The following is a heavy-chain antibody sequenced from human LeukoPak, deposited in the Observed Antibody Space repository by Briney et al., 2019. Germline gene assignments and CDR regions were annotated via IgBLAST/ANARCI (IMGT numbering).Heavy chain of an antibody. V-gene: IGHV3-23*01. Sequence: GGSLRLSCAASGFNFGSYSMTWVRQAPGKGLEWVSVISADSATTFYADSVKGRFTISRDNAKNSLYLQMNSLRAEDTALYYCAKDGAPYYGSGSYYGYWGQGTLVTVSS. CDR3: AKDGAPYYGSGSYYGY. J-gene: IGHJ4*02. D-gene: IGHD3-10*01. CDR1: GFNFGSYS. CDR2: ISADSATT.